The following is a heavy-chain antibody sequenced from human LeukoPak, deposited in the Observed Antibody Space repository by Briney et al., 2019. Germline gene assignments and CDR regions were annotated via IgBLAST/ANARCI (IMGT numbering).Heavy chain of an antibody. CDR3: ASSHHFYAPGDY. D-gene: IGHD2/OR15-2a*01. J-gene: IGHJ4*02. Sequence: SETLSLTCAVSGGSISSSNWWSWVRQPPGKGLEWIGEIYRSGSTNYNPSLKSRVTISVDKSKNQFSLKLSSVTAADTAVYYCASSHHFYAPGDYWGQGTLVTVSS. V-gene: IGHV4-4*02. CDR2: IYRSGST. CDR1: GGSISSSNW.